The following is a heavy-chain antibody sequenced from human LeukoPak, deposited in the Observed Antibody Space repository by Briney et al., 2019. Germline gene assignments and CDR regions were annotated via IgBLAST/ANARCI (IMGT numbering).Heavy chain of an antibody. CDR3: ARDLWSIAARPDAFDI. CDR2: IYYSGST. D-gene: IGHD6-6*01. V-gene: IGHV4-59*01. Sequence: PSETLSLTCTVSGGSISSYYWSWIRQPPGKGLEWIGYIYYSGSTNYNPSLKSRVTISVDTSKNQFSLKLSSVTAADTAVYYCARDLWSIAARPDAFDIWGQGTMVTVSS. J-gene: IGHJ3*02. CDR1: GGSISSYY.